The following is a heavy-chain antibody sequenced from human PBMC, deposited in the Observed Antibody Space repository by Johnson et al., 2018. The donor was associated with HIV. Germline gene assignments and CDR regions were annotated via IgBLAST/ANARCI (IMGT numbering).Heavy chain of an antibody. D-gene: IGHD2-15*01. CDR2: ISYDGSNK. Sequence: QVQLVESGGGVVQPGRSLRLSCAGSGYIFRNYWMHWVRQAPGKGLEWVAVISYDGSNKYYADSVKGRFTISRDNSKNTLYLQMNSLRAEDTAVYYCAKNGGVGGGSSNGAFDIWGQGTMVTVSS. CDR3: AKNGGVGGGSSNGAFDI. CDR1: GYIFRNYW. V-gene: IGHV3-30*18. J-gene: IGHJ3*02.